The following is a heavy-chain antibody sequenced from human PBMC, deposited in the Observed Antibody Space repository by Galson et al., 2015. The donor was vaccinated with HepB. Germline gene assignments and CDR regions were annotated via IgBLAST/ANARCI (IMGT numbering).Heavy chain of an antibody. Sequence: SLRLSCAASGFTFSNAWMNWVRQAPGKGLEWVGRIKSKTDGGTTDYAAPVKGRFTISRDDSKNTLYLQMNSLKTEDTAVYYCTTDEDLASGKVIETYFDYWGQGTLVTVSS. D-gene: IGHD3-10*01. CDR1: GFTFSNAW. CDR3: TTDEDLASGKVIETYFDY. J-gene: IGHJ4*02. CDR2: IKSKTDGGTT. V-gene: IGHV3-15*07.